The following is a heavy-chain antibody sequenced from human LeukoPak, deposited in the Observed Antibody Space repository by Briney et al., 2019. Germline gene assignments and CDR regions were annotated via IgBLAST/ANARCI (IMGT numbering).Heavy chain of an antibody. CDR2: IYYSGST. CDR1: GGSFSGYY. J-gene: IGHJ5*02. CDR3: ARGYDILTGYYVGHWFDP. Sequence: PSETLSLTCAVYGGSFSGYYWSWIRKPPGKGLEWIGSIYYSGSTYYNPSLKSRVTISVDTSKNQFSLKLSSVTAADTAVYYCARGYDILTGYYVGHWFDPWGQGTLVTVSS. D-gene: IGHD3-9*01. V-gene: IGHV4-34*01.